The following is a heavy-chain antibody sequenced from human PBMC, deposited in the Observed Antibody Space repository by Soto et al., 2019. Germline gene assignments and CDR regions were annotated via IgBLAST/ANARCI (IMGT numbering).Heavy chain of an antibody. Sequence: QVQLEQSGAEVKKPGDSVKVSCKAYGYTFTTYGISWVRQAPGQGLEWRGWINGYNGNTNYPQKVQGRVTMTTDTSTSTAYMELRSLRSDDMAVYYCAIEGSAPSYYYGRDVWGQGTTVTVSS. CDR3: AIEGSAPSYYYGRDV. J-gene: IGHJ6*02. CDR1: GYTFTTYG. V-gene: IGHV1-18*03. CDR2: INGYNGNT. D-gene: IGHD6-19*01.